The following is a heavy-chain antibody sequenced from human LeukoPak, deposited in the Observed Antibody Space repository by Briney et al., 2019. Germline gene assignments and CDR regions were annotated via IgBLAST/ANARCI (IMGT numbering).Heavy chain of an antibody. CDR3: ARSSWYLNWFDP. D-gene: IGHD6-13*01. CDR2: IYYSGST. CDR1: GGSISSSSYY. Sequence: PSETLSLTCTVSGGSISSSSYYWGWIRQPPGKGLEWIGSIYYSGSTYYNPSLKSRVTISVDTSKNQFSLKLSSVTAADTAVYYCARSSWYLNWFDPWGQGTLVTVSS. V-gene: IGHV4-39*01. J-gene: IGHJ5*02.